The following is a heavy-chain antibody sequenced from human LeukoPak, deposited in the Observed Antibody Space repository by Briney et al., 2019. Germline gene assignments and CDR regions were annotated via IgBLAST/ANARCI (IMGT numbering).Heavy chain of an antibody. CDR1: GFTFSSYA. V-gene: IGHV3-30*04. CDR3: ASPYGSSSSWYSETHYFDY. Sequence: PGGSLRLSCAASGFTFSSYAMHWVRQAPGKGLEWVAVISYDGSNKYYADSVKGRFTISRDNSKNTLYLQMNSLRAEDTAVYYCASPYGSSSSWYSETHYFDYWGQGTLVTVSS. D-gene: IGHD6-13*01. CDR2: ISYDGSNK. J-gene: IGHJ4*02.